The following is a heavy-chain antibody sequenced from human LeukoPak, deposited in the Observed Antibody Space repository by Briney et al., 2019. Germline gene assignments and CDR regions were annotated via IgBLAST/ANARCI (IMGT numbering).Heavy chain of an antibody. CDR3: ARGLGDIVVVPAARAIGY. CDR2: INHSGST. D-gene: IGHD2-2*01. CDR1: GGSFSDYY. Sequence: SETLSLTCAVYGGSFSDYYWSWIRQPPGKGLEWIGEINHSGSTNYNPSLKSRVTISVDTSKNQFSLKLSSVTAADTAVYYCARGLGDIVVVPAARAIGYWGQGTLVTVSS. J-gene: IGHJ4*02. V-gene: IGHV4-34*01.